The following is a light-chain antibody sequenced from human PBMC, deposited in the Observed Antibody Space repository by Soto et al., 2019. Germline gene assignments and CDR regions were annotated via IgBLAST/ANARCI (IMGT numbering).Light chain of an antibody. V-gene: IGKV3-15*01. J-gene: IGKJ4*01. CDR2: FAS. CDR1: QSVSNN. Sequence: EIVMTQSPATLSVSPGERATLSCRASQSVSNNLAWYQQKPGQAPRVLIYFASTRATGIPARFSGSGSGTDFTLTISSLQSEDFAVYYCQQYNEWPLTFGGGTKVET. CDR3: QQYNEWPLT.